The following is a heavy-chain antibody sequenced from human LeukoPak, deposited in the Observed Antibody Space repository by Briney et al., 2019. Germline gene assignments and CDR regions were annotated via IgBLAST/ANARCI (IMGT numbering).Heavy chain of an antibody. CDR2: ISSSGGST. CDR3: AKVTTGYYYYYMDV. V-gene: IGHV3-23*01. Sequence: GGSLRLSCAASGFTFSSYAMSRVRQAPGKGLEWVSGISSSGGSTYYADSVKGRFTISRDNSKNTLYLQMNSLRAEDTAVYYCAKVTTGYYYYYMDVWGKGTTVTVSS. D-gene: IGHD4-17*01. J-gene: IGHJ6*03. CDR1: GFTFSSYA.